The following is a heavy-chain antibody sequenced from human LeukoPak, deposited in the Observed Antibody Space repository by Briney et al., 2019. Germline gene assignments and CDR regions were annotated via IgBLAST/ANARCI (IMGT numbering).Heavy chain of an antibody. CDR1: GGSFSSYY. V-gene: IGHV4-34*12. Sequence: SETLSLTCAVYGGSFSSYYWGWIRQPPGKGLEWIGTIFHNGNTYYNPSLKSRVTMSVDTSKNQFSLKLSSVTAADTAVYYCANLGGSAYYDFRAFDIWGQGTMVTVSS. CDR2: IFHNGNT. D-gene: IGHD3-3*01. CDR3: ANLGGSAYYDFRAFDI. J-gene: IGHJ3*02.